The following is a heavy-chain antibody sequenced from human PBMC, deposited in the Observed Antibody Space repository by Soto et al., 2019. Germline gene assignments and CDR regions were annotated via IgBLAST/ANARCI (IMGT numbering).Heavy chain of an antibody. D-gene: IGHD1-1*01. Sequence: SGPTLVNPTQTLTLTCTFSGFSLSTSGVGVGWIRQPPGKALEWLALIYWDDDKRYSPSLKSRLTITKDTSKNQVVLTMTNMDPVDTATYYCAHRSIPNDGFYYYYGMDVWGQGTTVTAP. CDR3: AHRSIPNDGFYYYYGMDV. CDR1: GFSLSTSGVG. CDR2: IYWDDDK. J-gene: IGHJ6*02. V-gene: IGHV2-5*02.